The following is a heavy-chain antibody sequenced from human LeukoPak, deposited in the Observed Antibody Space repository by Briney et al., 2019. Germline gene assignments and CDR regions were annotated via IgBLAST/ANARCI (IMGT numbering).Heavy chain of an antibody. CDR2: IKSKTDGGTT. Sequence: PGGSLRLSCAASGFTFSNAWMNWVRQAPGKGLEWVGRIKSKTDGGTTDYAAPVKGRFTISRDDSKNTLYLQMNSLKTEDTAVYYCTTGGGFLEWLLRVDYWGQGTLVTVSS. CDR1: GFTFSNAW. J-gene: IGHJ4*02. D-gene: IGHD3-3*01. CDR3: TTGGGFLEWLLRVDY. V-gene: IGHV3-15*07.